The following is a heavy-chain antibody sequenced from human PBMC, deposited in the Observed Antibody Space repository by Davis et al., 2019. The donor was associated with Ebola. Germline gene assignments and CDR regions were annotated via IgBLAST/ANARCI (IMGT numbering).Heavy chain of an antibody. CDR2: IYYSGST. CDR1: GGSISNYY. V-gene: IGHV4-59*08. D-gene: IGHD2-2*01. CDR3: ARHGNCISTSCPFDY. Sequence: GSLRLSCTVSGGSISNYYWSWIRQPPGKGLEWIGYIYYSGSTYYNPSLKSRVTISVDTSKNQFSLKLSSVTAADTAVYYCARHGNCISTSCPFDYWGQGTLVTVSS. J-gene: IGHJ4*02.